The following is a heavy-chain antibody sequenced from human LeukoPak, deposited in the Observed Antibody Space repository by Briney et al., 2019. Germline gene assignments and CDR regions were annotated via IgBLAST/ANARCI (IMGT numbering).Heavy chain of an antibody. D-gene: IGHD2-15*01. CDR3: AREDGYCSGGNCYSYFDS. CDR2: IKKTGSET. J-gene: IGHJ4*02. Sequence: GGSLRLSCAASGFTFSHYWMSWVRQAPGKGLEWVSYIKKTGSETYYVDSVKGRFTITRDNTRNSLFLQMYSLRAEDTAVYFCAREDGYCSGGNCYSYFDSWGQGTLVTVSS. V-gene: IGHV3-7*01. CDR1: GFTFSHYW.